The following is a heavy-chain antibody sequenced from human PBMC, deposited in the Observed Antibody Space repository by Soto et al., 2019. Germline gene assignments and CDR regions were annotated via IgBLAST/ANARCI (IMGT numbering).Heavy chain of an antibody. Sequence: ASVKVSCKASGYTFTSYGISWVRQAPGQGLEWMGWISAYNGNTNYAQKLQGRVTMTTDTSTSTAYMELRSLRSEDTAVYYCASNTVTFYYFDYWGQGTLVTVSS. CDR3: ASNTVTFYYFDY. D-gene: IGHD4-17*01. CDR2: ISAYNGNT. V-gene: IGHV1-18*01. J-gene: IGHJ4*02. CDR1: GYTFTSYG.